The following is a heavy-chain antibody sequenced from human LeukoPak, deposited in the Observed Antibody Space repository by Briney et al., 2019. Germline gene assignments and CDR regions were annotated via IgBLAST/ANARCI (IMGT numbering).Heavy chain of an antibody. V-gene: IGHV3-30*03. D-gene: IGHD2-2*01. CDR1: GFTFSSYG. J-gene: IGHJ3*02. CDR3: ARVPRFHMPRSAFDI. CDR2: ISYDGSNK. Sequence: QPGGSLRLSCAASGFTFSSYGMHWVRQAPGKGLEWVAVISYDGSNKYYADSMKGRFTISRDNSKNTLYLQMNSLRAEDTAVYYCARVPRFHMPRSAFDIWGQGTMVTVSS.